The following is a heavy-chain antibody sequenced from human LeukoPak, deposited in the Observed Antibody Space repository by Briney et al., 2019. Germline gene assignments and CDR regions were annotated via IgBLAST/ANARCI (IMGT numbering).Heavy chain of an antibody. D-gene: IGHD3-3*01. V-gene: IGHV4-34*01. CDR3: ARGRRFLERYDY. CDR2: INHSGST. CDR1: GGSFGGYY. J-gene: IGHJ4*02. Sequence: SENLSLTCAVYGGSFGGYYWSWIRQPPGKGLEWIGEINHSGSTNYNPSLKSRVTISVDTSKNQFSLKLSSVTAADTAVYYCARGRRFLERYDYWGQGTLVTVSS.